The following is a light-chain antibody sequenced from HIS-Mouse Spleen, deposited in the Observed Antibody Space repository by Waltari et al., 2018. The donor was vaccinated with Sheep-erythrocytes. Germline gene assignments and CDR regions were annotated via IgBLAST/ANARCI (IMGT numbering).Light chain of an antibody. Sequence: DLVMTQSPDSLAVSLGERATINCKSRQSVLYSSNNKNYLAWYQQKPGQPPKLLIYWASTRESGVPDRFSGSGSGTDFTLTISSLQAEDVAVYYCQQYYSTPRTFGGGTKVEIK. V-gene: IGKV4-1*01. CDR1: QSVLYSSNNKNY. CDR3: QQYYSTPRT. J-gene: IGKJ4*01. CDR2: WAS.